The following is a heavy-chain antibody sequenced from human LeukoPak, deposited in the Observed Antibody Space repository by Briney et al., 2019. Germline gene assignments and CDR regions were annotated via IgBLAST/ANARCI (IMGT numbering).Heavy chain of an antibody. CDR2: IYYSGST. CDR1: GGSISSSSYY. Sequence: SETLSLTCTVSGGSISSSSYYWGWIRQPPGKGLEWIGSIYYSGSTYYNPSLKSRVTISVDTSKNQFSLKLSSVTAADTAVYYCARDRIDYYDSSGYYYVGYYFDYWGQGTLVTVSS. V-gene: IGHV4-39*07. D-gene: IGHD3-22*01. CDR3: ARDRIDYYDSSGYYYVGYYFDY. J-gene: IGHJ4*02.